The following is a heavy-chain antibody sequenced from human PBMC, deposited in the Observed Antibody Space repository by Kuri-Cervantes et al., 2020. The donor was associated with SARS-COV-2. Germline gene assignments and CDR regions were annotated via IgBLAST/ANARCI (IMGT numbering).Heavy chain of an antibody. CDR3: ASERRELSWFDP. V-gene: IGHV3-74*01. Sequence: GESLKISCAASGFTFSSYWMHWVRQAPGKGLVWVSRINSDGSSTSYADSVKGRFTISRDNAKNTLYLQMNSLRAEDTAVYYCASERRELSWFDPWGQGTLVTVSS. J-gene: IGHJ5*02. D-gene: IGHD1-26*01. CDR2: INSDGSST. CDR1: GFTFSSYW.